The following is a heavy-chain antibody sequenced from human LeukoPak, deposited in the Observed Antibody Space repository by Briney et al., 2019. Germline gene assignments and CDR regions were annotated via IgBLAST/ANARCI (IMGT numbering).Heavy chain of an antibody. CDR3: ARRSGSYYKFRYFDY. CDR1: GGSFSGYY. J-gene: IGHJ4*02. V-gene: IGHV4-34*01. Sequence: SETLSLTCAVYGGSFSGYYWSWIRQPPGKGLEWIGEINHSGSTNYNPSLKSRVTISVDTSKNQFSLKLSSVTAADTAVYYCARRSGSYYKFRYFDYWGQGTLVTVSS. CDR2: INHSGST. D-gene: IGHD3-10*01.